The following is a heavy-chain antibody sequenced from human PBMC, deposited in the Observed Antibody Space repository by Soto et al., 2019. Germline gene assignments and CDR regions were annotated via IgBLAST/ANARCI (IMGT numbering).Heavy chain of an antibody. V-gene: IGHV5-51*01. CDR3: VGLHLGEPTAIDI. CDR1: GYSFTSYW. CDR2: IYPGDSDT. Sequence: GESLKISCKGSGYSFTSYWIGWVRQMPGKGLEWMGIIYPGDSDTRYSPSFQGQVTISADKSISTAYLQWSSLKASDTAMYYWVGLHLGEPTAIDIWGQGTMVTVSS. D-gene: IGHD3-16*01. J-gene: IGHJ3*02.